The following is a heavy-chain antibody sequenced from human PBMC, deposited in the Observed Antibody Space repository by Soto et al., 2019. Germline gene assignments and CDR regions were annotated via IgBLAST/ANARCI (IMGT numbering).Heavy chain of an antibody. J-gene: IGHJ4*02. CDR1: GESFSGYY. CDR2: IKHSGST. CDR3: AGNIVATIRSFDY. D-gene: IGHD5-12*01. V-gene: IGHV4-34*02. Sequence: QVQLQQWGAGLLKPSETLSLTCAVYGESFSGYYWSWIRQPPGKGLEWIGEIKHSGSTNYNPSLKSRVTMSVDTSKNQFSLKLSSVTAADTAMYYCAGNIVATIRSFDYWGQGTLVTVSS.